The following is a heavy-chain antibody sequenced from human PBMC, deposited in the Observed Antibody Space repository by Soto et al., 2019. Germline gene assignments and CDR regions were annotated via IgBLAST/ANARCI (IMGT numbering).Heavy chain of an antibody. D-gene: IGHD3-10*01. CDR1: GDTFNFYT. CDR2: FNPILSFS. J-gene: IGHJ4*02. CDR3: ATSFGAGSRAFDY. Sequence: QVQLVQSGAEVKKPGSSVKVSCKASGDTFNFYTINWVRQAPGLGLEWMGRFNPILSFSNSALKFQGRATFAANKSTSTAYMVMSMLRSEDTVIYYCATSFGAGSRAFDYWGQGALVTVSS. V-gene: IGHV1-69*02.